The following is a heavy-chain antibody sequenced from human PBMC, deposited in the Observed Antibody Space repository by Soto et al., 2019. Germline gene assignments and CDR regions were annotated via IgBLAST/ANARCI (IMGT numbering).Heavy chain of an antibody. D-gene: IGHD2-2*01. J-gene: IGHJ6*03. CDR2: ISGSGGST. V-gene: IGHV3-23*01. CDR1: GFTFSSYA. Sequence: GGSLRLSCAASGFTFSSYAMSWVRQAPGKGLEWVSAISGSGGSTYYADSVKGRFTISRDNSKNTLYLQMNSLRAEDTAVYYCAKAVVVVPAAYYYYMDVWGKGTTVTVSS. CDR3: AKAVVVVPAAYYYYMDV.